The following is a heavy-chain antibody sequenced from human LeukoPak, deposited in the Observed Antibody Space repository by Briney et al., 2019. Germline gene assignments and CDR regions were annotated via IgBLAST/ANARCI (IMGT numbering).Heavy chain of an antibody. Sequence: PSETLSLTCTVSGASISSYYWSRIRQPPGKGLEWIAYIYYTGSTNYNPSLKSRVTISVDTSKNQFSLRLSSVTAADTAVYYCARDGERTYYYDSSGYRDAFDIWGQGTMVTVSS. CDR1: GASISSYY. J-gene: IGHJ3*02. D-gene: IGHD3-22*01. CDR2: IYYTGST. V-gene: IGHV4-59*01. CDR3: ARDGERTYYYDSSGYRDAFDI.